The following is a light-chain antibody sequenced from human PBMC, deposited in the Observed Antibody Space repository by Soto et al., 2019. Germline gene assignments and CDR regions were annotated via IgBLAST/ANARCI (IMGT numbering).Light chain of an antibody. V-gene: IGKV1-39*01. CDR2: AAF. CDR1: QSITTY. J-gene: IGKJ2*01. Sequence: DIQMTQSPSSLSASIGDRVTITCRASQSITTYVTWYQQKPGKAPNLLIHAAFSLQSGVPSRFSGSGSGTDFTLTISSLQPEDFATYYCQQSYSTPYTFGQGTKLEI. CDR3: QQSYSTPYT.